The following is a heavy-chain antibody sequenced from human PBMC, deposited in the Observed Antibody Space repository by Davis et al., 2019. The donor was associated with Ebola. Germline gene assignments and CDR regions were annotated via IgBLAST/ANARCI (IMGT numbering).Heavy chain of an antibody. Sequence: MPGGSLRLSCAVYGGSFSGYYWSWIRQPPGKGLEWIGYIYYSGSTNYNPSLKSRVTISVDTSKNQFSLKLSSVTAADTAVYYCARQGYYVLYGMDVWGQGTTVTVSS. CDR2: IYYSGST. J-gene: IGHJ6*02. V-gene: IGHV4-59*08. CDR1: GGSFSGYY. D-gene: IGHD3-10*02. CDR3: ARQGYYVLYGMDV.